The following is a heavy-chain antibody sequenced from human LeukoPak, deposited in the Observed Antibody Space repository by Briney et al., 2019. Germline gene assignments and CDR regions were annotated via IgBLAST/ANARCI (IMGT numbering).Heavy chain of an antibody. J-gene: IGHJ4*02. D-gene: IGHD2-2*01. V-gene: IGHV2-5*02. CDR3: AHRDAYCSSTSCYAYPFDY. CDR1: GFSLSTRGVG. CDR2: IYWDDDK. Sequence: SGPTLVKPTQTLTLTCTFSGFSLSTRGVGVGWIRQPPGKALEWLALIYWDDDKRYSPSLKSRLTITKDTSKNQVVLTMTNMDPVDTATYYCAHRDAYCSSTSCYAYPFDYWGQGTLVTVSS.